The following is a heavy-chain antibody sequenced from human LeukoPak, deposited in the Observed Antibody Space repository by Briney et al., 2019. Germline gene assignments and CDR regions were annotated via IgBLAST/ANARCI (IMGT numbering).Heavy chain of an antibody. CDR3: ASSSVAVPGTFDY. CDR1: EFSVGSNY. Sequence: GGSLRLSCAASEFSVGSNYMTWVRQAPGKGLEWVSYISSSGSSIYYADSVKGRFTISRDNAKNSLYLQMNSLRAEDTAVYHCASSSVAVPGTFDYWGQGTLVTVSS. V-gene: IGHV3-11*04. CDR2: ISSSGSSI. J-gene: IGHJ4*02. D-gene: IGHD6-19*01.